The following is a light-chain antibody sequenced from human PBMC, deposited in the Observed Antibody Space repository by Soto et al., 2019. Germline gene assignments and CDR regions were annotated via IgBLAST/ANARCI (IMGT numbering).Light chain of an antibody. CDR2: DVI. Sequence: QSALTQPASVSGSPGQSITISCTGTSSDVGGYNYVSWYKQHPGKAPKCMIYDVIKRPSGVSNRFSGSKSGNTASLTISGLQAEDEADYYCNSYTSSSTLPYVFGTGTKLTVL. CDR3: NSYTSSSTLPYV. J-gene: IGLJ1*01. CDR1: SSDVGGYNY. V-gene: IGLV2-14*01.